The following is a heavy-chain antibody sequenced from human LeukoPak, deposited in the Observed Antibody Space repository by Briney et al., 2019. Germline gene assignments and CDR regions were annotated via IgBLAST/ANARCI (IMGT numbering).Heavy chain of an antibody. D-gene: IGHD4-17*01. J-gene: IGHJ4*02. CDR2: ISAYNGNT. Sequence: GASVKVSCKASGYTFTSYGISWVRQAPGQGLEWMGWISAYNGNTNYAQKLQGRVTMTTDTSTSTAYMELRSLRSDDTAVYYCHMTTVTTEGNSDFGYWGQGTLVTVSS. V-gene: IGHV1-18*01. CDR1: GYTFTSYG. CDR3: HMTTVTTEGNSDFGY.